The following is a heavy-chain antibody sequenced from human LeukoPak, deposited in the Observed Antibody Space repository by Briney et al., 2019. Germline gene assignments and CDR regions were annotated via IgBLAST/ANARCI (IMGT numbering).Heavy chain of an antibody. CDR1: GFTFSSYA. J-gene: IGHJ4*02. Sequence: GGSLRLSCVASGFTFSSYAMSWVRQAPGKGLEWVSAMNSGGDTYYADSVRGRFIISRDKSRNTLYLQMNSLRVDDTAVYYCARGGSMVRGVLWGQGTLVTVSS. D-gene: IGHD3-10*01. CDR2: MNSGGDT. CDR3: ARGGSMVRGVL. V-gene: IGHV3-53*01.